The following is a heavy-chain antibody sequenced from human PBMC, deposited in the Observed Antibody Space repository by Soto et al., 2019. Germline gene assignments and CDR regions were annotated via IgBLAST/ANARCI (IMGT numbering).Heavy chain of an antibody. CDR3: ARARGSGSYPYYFDY. CDR2: IYHSGST. V-gene: IGHV4-30-2*01. D-gene: IGHD3-10*01. J-gene: IGHJ4*02. Sequence: QLQLQESGSGLVKPSQTLSLTCAVSGGSISSGGYSWSWIRQPPGKGLEWIGYIYHSGSTYYNPSRKIRVTTXXDXSXXQFFLKLSSVTAADTAVYYCARARGSGSYPYYFDYWGQGTLVTVSS. CDR1: GGSISSGGYS.